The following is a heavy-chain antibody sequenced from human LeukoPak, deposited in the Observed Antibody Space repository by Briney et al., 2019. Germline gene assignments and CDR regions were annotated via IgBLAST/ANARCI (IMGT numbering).Heavy chain of an antibody. CDR1: GGSISSSSYY. V-gene: IGHV4-39*01. CDR2: IYYSGST. D-gene: IGHD3-10*01. CDR3: ARPYYYGSGSYSPVGYYYYMDV. J-gene: IGHJ6*03. Sequence: SQTLSLTCTVSGGSISSSSYYWGWIRQPPGKGLEWIGSIYYSGSTYYNPSLKSRVTISVDTSKNQFSLKLSSVTAADTAVYYCARPYYYGSGSYSPVGYYYYMDVWGKGTTVTVSS.